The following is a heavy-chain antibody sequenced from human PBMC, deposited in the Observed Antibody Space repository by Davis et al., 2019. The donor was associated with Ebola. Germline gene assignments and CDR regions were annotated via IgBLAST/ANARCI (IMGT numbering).Heavy chain of an antibody. J-gene: IGHJ5*02. D-gene: IGHD4-17*01. CDR1: GGSFSGYY. V-gene: IGHV4-30-4*08. Sequence: SETLSLTCAVYGGSFSGYYWSWIRQPPGKGLEWIGYIYYSGSTYYNPSLKSRVTISVDTSKNQFSLKLSSVTAADTAVYYCARAPETTVTTFWFDPWGQGTLVTVSS. CDR2: IYYSGST. CDR3: ARAPETTVTTFWFDP.